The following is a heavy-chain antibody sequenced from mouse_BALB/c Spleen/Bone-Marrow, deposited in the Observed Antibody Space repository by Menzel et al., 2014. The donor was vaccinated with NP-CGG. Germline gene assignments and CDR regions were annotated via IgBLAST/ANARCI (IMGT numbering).Heavy chain of an antibody. D-gene: IGHD2-10*02. CDR3: ARKYGDY. CDR2: IYPGDGET. V-gene: IGHV1-80*01. CDR1: GYPFSSYW. Sequence: VQLQGSGAELVRPGSSVKISCKASGYPFSSYWMNWVKQRPGQGLEWIGQIYPGDGETNYNGKFKGNATLTADKSSSTAYMQLISLTSEDSAVYFCARKYGDYWGQGTTLTVSS. J-gene: IGHJ2*01.